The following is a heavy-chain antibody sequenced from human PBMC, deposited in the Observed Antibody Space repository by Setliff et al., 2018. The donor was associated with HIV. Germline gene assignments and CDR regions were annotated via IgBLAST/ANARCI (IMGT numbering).Heavy chain of an antibody. Sequence: SETLSLTCTVSGGSISSGDYFWSWIRQPPGKGLEWIGYIYYSGSTYYNPSLKSRVTISVDTSKNQFSLKLSSVTAADTAVYYCARALGSGNTNVFNSWGQGTLVTVSS. CDR2: IYYSGST. J-gene: IGHJ1*01. V-gene: IGHV4-30-4*08. CDR1: GGSISSGDYF. D-gene: IGHD3-10*01. CDR3: ARALGSGNTNVFNS.